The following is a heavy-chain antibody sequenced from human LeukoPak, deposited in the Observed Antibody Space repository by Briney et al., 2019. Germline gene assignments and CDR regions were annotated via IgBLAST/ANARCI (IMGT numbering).Heavy chain of an antibody. D-gene: IGHD3-9*01. CDR1: GYTSTSYG. J-gene: IGHJ6*02. Sequence: ASVKVSCKVSGYTSTSYGISWVRQAPGQGLEWMGWISAYNGNTNYAQKLQGRVTMTTDTSTSTAYMELRSLRSDDTAVYYCARDLRRNYGMDVWGQGTTVTVSS. CDR3: ARDLRRNYGMDV. CDR2: ISAYNGNT. V-gene: IGHV1-18*01.